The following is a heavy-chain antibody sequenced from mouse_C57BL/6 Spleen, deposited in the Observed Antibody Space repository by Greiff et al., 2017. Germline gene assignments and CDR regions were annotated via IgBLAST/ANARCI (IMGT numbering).Heavy chain of an antibody. V-gene: IGHV3-6*01. CDR2: ISYDGSN. CDR3: ARMVTTLYYYAMDY. CDR1: GYSITSGYY. J-gene: IGHJ4*01. D-gene: IGHD2-1*01. Sequence: EVKLMESGPGLVKPSQSLSLTCSVTGYSITSGYYWNWIRQFPGNKLEWMGYISYDGSNNYNPSLKNRISITRDTSKNQFFLKLNSVTTEDTATYYCARMVTTLYYYAMDYWGQGTSVTVSS.